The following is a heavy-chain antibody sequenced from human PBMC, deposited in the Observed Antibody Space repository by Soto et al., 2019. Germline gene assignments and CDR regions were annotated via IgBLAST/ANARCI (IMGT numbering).Heavy chain of an antibody. CDR3: ARGERGGVGVMGFDP. J-gene: IGHJ5*02. CDR2: IYYSGST. V-gene: IGHV4-31*03. Sequence: QVQLQESGPGLVKPSQTLSLTCTVSGGSISSGGYYWSWIRQHPGKGLEWIGYIYYSGSTYYNPSLKSRVTIAVDTSKTQFSLKLSSVTAADTAVYYCARGERGGVGVMGFDPWGQGTLVTVSS. D-gene: IGHD3-22*01. CDR1: GGSISSGGYY.